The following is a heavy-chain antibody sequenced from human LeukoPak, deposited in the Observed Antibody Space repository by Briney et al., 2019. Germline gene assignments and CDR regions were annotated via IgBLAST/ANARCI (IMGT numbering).Heavy chain of an antibody. J-gene: IGHJ4*02. V-gene: IGHV1-18*01. CDR3: STATDSRGSDY. CDR2: ISAYNGNT. Sequence: GASVKVSCKASGYIFTSYGISWVRQAPGHGLQGMGWISAYNGNTNYAPKLQGRVTVTTDTSTSTAYMELRSLRSDDTAGYYCSTATDSRGSDYWGEGTVVTVS. CDR1: GYIFTSYG. D-gene: IGHD3-22*01.